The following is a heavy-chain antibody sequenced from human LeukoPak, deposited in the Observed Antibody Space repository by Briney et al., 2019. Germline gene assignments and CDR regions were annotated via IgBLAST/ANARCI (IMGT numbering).Heavy chain of an antibody. CDR1: GGSFSGYY. V-gene: IGHV4-34*01. CDR2: INHSGST. CDR3: ARHLLLRQPDY. Sequence: SKTLSLTCAVYGGSFSGYYWSWIRQPPGKGLEWIGEINHSGSTNYNPSLKSRVTISVDTSKNQFSLKLSSVTAADTAVYYCARHLLLRQPDYWGQGTLVTVSS. J-gene: IGHJ4*02. D-gene: IGHD6-13*01.